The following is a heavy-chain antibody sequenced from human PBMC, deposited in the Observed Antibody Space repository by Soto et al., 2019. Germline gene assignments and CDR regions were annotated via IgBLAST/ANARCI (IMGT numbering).Heavy chain of an antibody. D-gene: IGHD3-22*01. V-gene: IGHV4-34*01. J-gene: IGHJ4*02. CDR3: ARLRVV. CDR2: INHSGST. Sequence: SETLSLTCAVYGGSFSGYYWSWIRQPPGKGLEWIGEINHSGSTNYNPSLKSRVTISVDTSKNQFSLKLSSVTAADTAVYYCARLRVVWGQGTLVTVSS. CDR1: GGSFSGYY.